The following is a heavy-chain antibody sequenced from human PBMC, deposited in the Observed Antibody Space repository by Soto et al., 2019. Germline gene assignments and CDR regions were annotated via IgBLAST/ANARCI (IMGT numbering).Heavy chain of an antibody. Sequence: QVQLVQSGAEVKKPGASVKVSCKASGYTFTSYGISWVRQAPGQGLEWMGWISAYNGNTNYAQKLQGRVTMTTDTSASTAYMELRSLRSDDTAVYYCARDVIVVVTRDYYYYGMDVWGQGTTVTVSS. V-gene: IGHV1-18*01. CDR2: ISAYNGNT. CDR1: GYTFTSYG. J-gene: IGHJ6*02. D-gene: IGHD3-22*01. CDR3: ARDVIVVVTRDYYYYGMDV.